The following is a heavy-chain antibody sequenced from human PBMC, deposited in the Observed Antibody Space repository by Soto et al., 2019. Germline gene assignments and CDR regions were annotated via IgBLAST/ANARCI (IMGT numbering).Heavy chain of an antibody. D-gene: IGHD3-3*01. CDR2: VYPDDSDT. CDR3: LTQKRYYPFWNGPYFDY. CDR1: GYTFTNFW. V-gene: IGHV5-51*01. Sequence: PGESLKISCEGSGYTFTNFWIGWVSQMPGKGLEWVGIVYPDDSDTRYSPSFQGQVTISADKSIRTAYLQLSSLKASDPALYSSLTQKRYYPFWNGPYFDYWGQGTLVPVS. J-gene: IGHJ4*02.